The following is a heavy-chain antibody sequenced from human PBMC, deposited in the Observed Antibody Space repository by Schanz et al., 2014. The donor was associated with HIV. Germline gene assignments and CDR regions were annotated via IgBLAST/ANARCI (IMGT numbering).Heavy chain of an antibody. CDR2: ISYDGTNK. V-gene: IGHV3-30*18. CDR1: GFTFDSYG. CDR3: AKDRNWYDSKYRGKGNYYYFYGMDV. J-gene: IGHJ6*02. Sequence: QVQLVESGGGVVQPGRSLRLSCAASGFTFDSYGIHWVRQAPGKGLEWVAVISYDGTNKKFADSVKGRFTISRDNSKNTVYLQLKSLRVEDTAVYYCAKDRNWYDSKYRGKGNYYYFYGMDVWGQGTTVTVSS. D-gene: IGHD3-22*01.